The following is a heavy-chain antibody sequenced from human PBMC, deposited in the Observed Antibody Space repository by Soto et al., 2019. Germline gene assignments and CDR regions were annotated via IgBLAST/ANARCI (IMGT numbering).Heavy chain of an antibody. CDR3: ARDWSRAIDY. V-gene: IGHV3-21*01. Sequence: PEGSLRLSWAASGFTFSSYSMNWVRQAPGKGLEWVSSISSSSSYIYYADSVKGRFTISRDNAKNSLYLQMNSLRAEDTAVYYCARDWSRAIDYWGQGTLVTVSS. CDR2: ISSSSSYI. D-gene: IGHD3-3*01. CDR1: GFTFSSYS. J-gene: IGHJ4*02.